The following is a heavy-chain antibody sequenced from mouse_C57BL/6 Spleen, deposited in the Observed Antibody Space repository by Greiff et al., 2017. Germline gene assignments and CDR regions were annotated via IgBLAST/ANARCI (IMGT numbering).Heavy chain of an antibody. Sequence: QVQLQQPGTELVKPGASVKLSCKASGYTFTSYWMHWVKQRPGQGLEWIGNINPSNGGTNYNEKFKSKATLTVDKSSSPAYMQLSSLTSEDSAVYFCARFPPYYGSSYGAMDFWGQGTSVTVSS. CDR3: ARFPPYYGSSYGAMDF. CDR2: INPSNGGT. CDR1: GYTFTSYW. D-gene: IGHD1-1*01. V-gene: IGHV1-53*01. J-gene: IGHJ4*01.